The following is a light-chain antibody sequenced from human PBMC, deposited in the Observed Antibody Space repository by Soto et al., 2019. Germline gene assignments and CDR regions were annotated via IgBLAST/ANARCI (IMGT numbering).Light chain of an antibody. Sequence: EIVLTQSPATLSLSPGERATLSCRASQSVSSYLAWYQQKPGQAPRLLIYGASSRATGIPDRFSGSGSGTDFTLTISSLEPEDFAVYYCQQRRTFGQGTKVDIK. J-gene: IGKJ1*01. CDR1: QSVSSY. V-gene: IGKV3-11*01. CDR2: GAS. CDR3: QQRRT.